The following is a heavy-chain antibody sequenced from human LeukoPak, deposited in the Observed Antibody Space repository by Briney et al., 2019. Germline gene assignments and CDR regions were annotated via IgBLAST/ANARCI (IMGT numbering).Heavy chain of an antibody. CDR2: IKQDGSEK. Sequence: GGSLRLSCAASGFTFSSYWMSCVRQAPGKGLEWVANIKQDGSEKYYVDSVKGRFTISRDNAKNSLYLQMNSLRAEDTAVYYCARDQCSGGSCYWFDPWGQGTLVTVSS. J-gene: IGHJ5*02. V-gene: IGHV3-7*01. CDR3: ARDQCSGGSCYWFDP. CDR1: GFTFSSYW. D-gene: IGHD2-15*01.